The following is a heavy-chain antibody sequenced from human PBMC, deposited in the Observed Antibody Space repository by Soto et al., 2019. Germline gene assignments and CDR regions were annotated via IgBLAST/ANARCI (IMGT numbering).Heavy chain of an antibody. Sequence: ASVKVSCKASGYTFTSYAMHWVRQAPGQRLEWMGWINAGNGNTKYSQKFQGRVTITRDTSASTAYMELSSLRSEDTAVYYCARDGDIVVVPAFSSYYYMDVWGKGTTVTVSS. CDR2: INAGNGNT. D-gene: IGHD2-2*01. V-gene: IGHV1-3*01. CDR1: GYTFTSYA. CDR3: ARDGDIVVVPAFSSYYYMDV. J-gene: IGHJ6*03.